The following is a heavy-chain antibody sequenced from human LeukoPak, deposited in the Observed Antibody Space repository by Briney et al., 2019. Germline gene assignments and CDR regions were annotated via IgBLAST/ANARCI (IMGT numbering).Heavy chain of an antibody. J-gene: IGHJ3*02. CDR3: ARGLPGTDAFDI. V-gene: IGHV3-30-3*01. CDR2: ISYDGSNK. D-gene: IGHD1-1*01. Sequence: PGGSLRLSCVVSGFTFSSYAMHWVRQAPGKGLEWVAVISYDGSNKYYADSVKGRFTISRDNSKNTLYLQMNSLRAEDTAVYYCARGLPGTDAFDIWGQGTMVTVSS. CDR1: GFTFSSYA.